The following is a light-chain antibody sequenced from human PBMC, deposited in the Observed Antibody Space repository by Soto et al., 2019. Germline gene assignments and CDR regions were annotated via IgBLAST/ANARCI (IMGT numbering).Light chain of an antibody. CDR1: SSNIGAGYD. CDR3: SSYSSSGTLFV. J-gene: IGLJ1*01. Sequence: QSVLTQPPSVSGAPGQRVTISCTGSSSNIGAGYDVHWYQQLPGTAPKVLIYGNINRPSGVPDRFSGSKSGTSASLAITGLLADDEADYHCSSYSSSGTLFVFGTGTKLTVL. CDR2: GNI. V-gene: IGLV1-40*01.